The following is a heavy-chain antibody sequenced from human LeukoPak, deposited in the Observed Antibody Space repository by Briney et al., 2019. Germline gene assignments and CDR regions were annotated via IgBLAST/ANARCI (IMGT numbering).Heavy chain of an antibody. CDR1: GYTFTSYG. CDR2: ISAYNDNT. Sequence: ASVKVSCKASGYTFTSYGTSWVRQAPGQGLEWMGWISAYNDNTYYAQRVQGRVTMTTDMYTTTAYMELKSLRYDDTAVYYCARDKGLGGKYYDYFYGMDAWGQGTTVTVSS. CDR3: ARDKGLGGKYYDYFYGMDA. J-gene: IGHJ6*02. V-gene: IGHV1-18*04. D-gene: IGHD1-1*01.